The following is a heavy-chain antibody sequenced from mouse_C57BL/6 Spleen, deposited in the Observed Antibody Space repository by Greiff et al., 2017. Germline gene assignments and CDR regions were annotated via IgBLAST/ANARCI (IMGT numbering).Heavy chain of an antibody. Sequence: EVQLVESGGGLVKPGGSLKLSCAASGFTFSDYGMHWVRQAPEKGLEWVAYISSGSSTIYYADTVKGRFTISRDNAKNTLFLQMTSLRSEDTAMYYCAKITTSYYAMDYWGQGTSVTVSS. V-gene: IGHV5-17*01. J-gene: IGHJ4*01. CDR3: AKITTSYYAMDY. D-gene: IGHD1-1*01. CDR1: GFTFSDYG. CDR2: ISSGSSTI.